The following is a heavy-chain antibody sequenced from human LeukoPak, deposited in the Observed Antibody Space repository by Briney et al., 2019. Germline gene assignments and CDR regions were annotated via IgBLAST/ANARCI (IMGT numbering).Heavy chain of an antibody. CDR1: GYTFTNYS. J-gene: IGHJ4*02. Sequence: ASVKVSCKASGYTFTNYSIHWVRQAPGQGLEWMGIINPSDGSTSYAQKFQGRVTMTRDTSTSTVYMELSSLRSEDTAVYYCARELRPTYDILTGLFDYWGQGTLVTVSS. CDR3: ARELRPTYDILTGLFDY. CDR2: INPSDGST. V-gene: IGHV1-46*01. D-gene: IGHD3-9*01.